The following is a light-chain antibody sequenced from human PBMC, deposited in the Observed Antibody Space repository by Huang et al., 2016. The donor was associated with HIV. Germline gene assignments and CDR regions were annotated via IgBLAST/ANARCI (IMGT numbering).Light chain of an antibody. V-gene: IGKV3-15*01. J-gene: IGKJ1*01. CDR3: HQDYTLPRT. CDR2: GAS. CDR1: QTASEH. Sequence: EILLTQSPATLSVSPGARVTLSCRASQTASEHLAWFQQRPGQAPKLLIYGASNRATGIPPRFSGRGSGTEFCLTITNLQSEDFAVYFCHQDYTLPRTFDQGTKVEI.